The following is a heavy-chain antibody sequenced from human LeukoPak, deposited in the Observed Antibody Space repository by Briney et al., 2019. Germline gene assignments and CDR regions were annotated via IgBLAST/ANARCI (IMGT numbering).Heavy chain of an antibody. CDR1: GFTVSSNY. Sequence: GGSLRLSCAASGFTVSSNYMSWVRQAPGKGLEWVSVIYSGGSTYYADSVKGRFTISRDNSKNTLYLQMNSLRAEDTAVYYCARDRISRSPPLYYYGMDVWGQGTTVTVSS. D-gene: IGHD2-15*01. CDR3: ARDRISRSPPLYYYGMDV. J-gene: IGHJ6*02. CDR2: IYSGGST. V-gene: IGHV3-66*01.